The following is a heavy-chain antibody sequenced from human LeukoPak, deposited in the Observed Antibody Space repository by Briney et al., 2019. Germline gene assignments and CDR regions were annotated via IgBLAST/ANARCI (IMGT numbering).Heavy chain of an antibody. V-gene: IGHV1-69*05. Sequence: SVKVSCKASGGTFSSYAISWVRQAPGQGLEWMGGIIPIFATANYGQKFQGRVTITTDESTRTAYMELSSLRSEDTAVYYCARGYCSSTSCYTMDHWFDPWGQGTLVTVSS. CDR3: ARGYCSSTSCYTMDHWFDP. D-gene: IGHD2-2*02. J-gene: IGHJ5*02. CDR1: GGTFSSYA. CDR2: IIPIFATA.